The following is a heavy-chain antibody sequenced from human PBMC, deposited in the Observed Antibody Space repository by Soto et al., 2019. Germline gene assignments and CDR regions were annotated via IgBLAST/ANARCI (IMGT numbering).Heavy chain of an antibody. J-gene: IGHJ4*02. CDR1: GATFSSYA. D-gene: IGHD2-21*01. CDR2: IIPFFGTP. V-gene: IGHV1-69*06. CDR3: ARDKGAYCYHLVY. Sequence: SVKVSCKLSGATFSSYAMSWGRQAPGKGFEWSGGIIPFFGTPNYAQKCQGRVTIHADTSTATSYMELSSLRSDDTAVYYCARDKGAYCYHLVYWGQGTLVTVSS.